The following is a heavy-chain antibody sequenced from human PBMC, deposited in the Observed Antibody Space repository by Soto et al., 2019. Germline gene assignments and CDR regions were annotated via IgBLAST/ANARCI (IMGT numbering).Heavy chain of an antibody. V-gene: IGHV4-59*01. CDR1: GGSISSYY. J-gene: IGHJ5*02. CDR2: IYYSGST. CDR3: AREPKSHWIDP. Sequence: SETLSLTCTVSGGSISSYYWSWIRQPPGKGLEWIGYIYYSGSTNYNPSLKSRVTISVDTSKNQFSLKLSSVTAADTAVYYCAREPKSHWIDPRGQGTLVTVSS.